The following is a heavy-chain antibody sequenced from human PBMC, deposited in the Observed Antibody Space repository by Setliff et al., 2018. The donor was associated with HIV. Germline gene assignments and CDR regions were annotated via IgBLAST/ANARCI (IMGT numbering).Heavy chain of an antibody. V-gene: IGHV4-59*01. CDR3: ARDRVAVAGPAYYFDY. J-gene: IGHJ4*02. D-gene: IGHD6-19*01. CDR2: IYYSGST. CDR1: GGSFRGYY. Sequence: LSLTCAVYGGSFRGYYWSWIRQPPGKGLEWIGYIYYSGSTNYNPSLKSRVTISVDTSKNQFSLKLSSVTAADTAVYYCARDRVAVAGPAYYFDYWGQGTLVTVSS.